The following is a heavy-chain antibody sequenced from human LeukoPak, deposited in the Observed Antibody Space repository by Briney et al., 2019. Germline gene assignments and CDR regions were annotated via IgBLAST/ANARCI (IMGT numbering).Heavy chain of an antibody. Sequence: PSETLSLTCAVSGGSISSGGYSWNWIRQPPGKGLEWIGYIYHSGSTYYNPSLKSRVTISVDTSKNQFSLKLSSVTAADTAVYYCARGRIRANRNGFGVVVRPAMCWFDPWGQGTLVTVSS. J-gene: IGHJ5*02. V-gene: IGHV4-30-2*01. D-gene: IGHD3-3*01. CDR2: IYHSGST. CDR3: ARGRIRANRNGFGVVVRPAMCWFDP. CDR1: GGSISSGGYS.